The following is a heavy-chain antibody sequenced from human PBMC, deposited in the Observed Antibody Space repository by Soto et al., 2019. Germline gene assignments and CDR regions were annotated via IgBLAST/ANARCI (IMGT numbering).Heavy chain of an antibody. V-gene: IGHV4-31*03. Sequence: PSETLSLTCTVSGGSISSGGYYWSWIRQHPGKGLEWIGYIYYSGSTYYNPSLKSRVTISVDTSENRFSLKLSSVTAADTAVYYCARSRSTFRFDYWGQGTLVTVSS. CDR3: ARSRSTFRFDY. CDR2: IYYSGST. J-gene: IGHJ4*02. CDR1: GGSISSGGYY.